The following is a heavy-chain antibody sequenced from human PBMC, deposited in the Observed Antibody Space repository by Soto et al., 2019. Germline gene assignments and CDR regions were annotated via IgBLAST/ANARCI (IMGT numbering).Heavy chain of an antibody. CDR2: IIPIFGTA. CDR3: ATLGGTAMVKIDY. D-gene: IGHD5-18*01. J-gene: IGHJ4*02. CDR1: GGTFSSYA. Sequence: QVQLVQSGAEVKKPGSSVKVSCKASGGTFSSYAISWVRQAPGQGLEWMGGIIPIFGTANYAQKFQGRVTITADKSTSTAYIELISLRSEDTAVHYCATLGGTAMVKIDYWGQGTLVTVSS. V-gene: IGHV1-69*06.